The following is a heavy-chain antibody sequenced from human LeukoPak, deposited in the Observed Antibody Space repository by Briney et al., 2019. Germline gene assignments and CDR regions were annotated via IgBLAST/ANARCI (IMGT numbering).Heavy chain of an antibody. CDR1: GGSFSGYY. CDR2: INHSGST. D-gene: IGHD3-22*01. V-gene: IGHV4-34*01. CDR3: ARGLLLQYYYYYYYMDV. J-gene: IGHJ6*03. Sequence: SETLSLTCAVYGGSFSGYYWSWIRQPPGKGLEWIGEINHSGSTNYNPSLKSRVTISVDTSKNQFSLKLSSVTAADTAVYYCARGLLLQYYYYYYYMDVWGKGTMVTVSS.